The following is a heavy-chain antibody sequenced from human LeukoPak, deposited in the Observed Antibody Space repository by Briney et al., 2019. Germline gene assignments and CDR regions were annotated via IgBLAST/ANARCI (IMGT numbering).Heavy chain of an antibody. CDR3: ARLPYKRYCSSTSCSTPQPQDY. J-gene: IGHJ4*02. Sequence: SETLSLTCTVSGGSISSSSYYWGWIRQPPGKGLEWIGNIYYSGDTYYNPSLKSRVTISVDTSKNQFSLKLSSVTAADTAVYYCARLPYKRYCSSTSCSTPQPQDYWGQGTLVTVSS. D-gene: IGHD2-2*01. CDR1: GGSISSSSYY. CDR2: IYYSGDT. V-gene: IGHV4-39*07.